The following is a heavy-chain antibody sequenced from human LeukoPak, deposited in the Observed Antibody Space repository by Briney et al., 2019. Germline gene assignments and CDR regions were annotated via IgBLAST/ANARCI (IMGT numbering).Heavy chain of an antibody. CDR3: AKDKSGQLASYFDY. CDR1: GFTFPDYA. V-gene: IGHV3-9*03. J-gene: IGHJ4*02. Sequence: GGSLRLSCAASGFTFPDYAMHWVRQAPGKGLEWVSGISWNSDSIVYADSVKGRFTISRDNAKNSLYLQMNSLRAEDMALYYCAKDKSGQLASYFDYWGQGTLVTVSS. CDR2: ISWNSDSI. D-gene: IGHD6-6*01.